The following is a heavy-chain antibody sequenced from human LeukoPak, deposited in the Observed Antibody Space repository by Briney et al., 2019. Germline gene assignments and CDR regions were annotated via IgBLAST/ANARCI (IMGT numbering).Heavy chain of an antibody. Sequence: GGSLRHACAASGFTFRRYEMNWVRQAPGKGLEWIAYISSMGNIIYYSDSVKGRFTISRDNANSSLYLQMNSLSAEDTAVYYCARESSSDNDDYYHNREYLQHWGQGTLVTVSS. CDR2: ISSMGNII. CDR3: ARESSSDNDDYYHNREYLQH. D-gene: IGHD3-10*01. J-gene: IGHJ1*01. CDR1: GFTFRRYE. V-gene: IGHV3-48*03.